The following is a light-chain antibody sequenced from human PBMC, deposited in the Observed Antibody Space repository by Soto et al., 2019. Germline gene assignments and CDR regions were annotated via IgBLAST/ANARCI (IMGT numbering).Light chain of an antibody. Sequence: QSALTQPASVSGSPGQSITISCTGTTSDIGAYNYVAWYQHHPGKATKLLIYDATYRPPGVSYRFSGSKSGNTASLTISGLQAEDEADYFCSAVATTSPLVFGGGTKLTVL. CDR1: TSDIGAYNY. CDR2: DAT. V-gene: IGLV2-14*03. CDR3: SAVATTSPLV. J-gene: IGLJ2*01.